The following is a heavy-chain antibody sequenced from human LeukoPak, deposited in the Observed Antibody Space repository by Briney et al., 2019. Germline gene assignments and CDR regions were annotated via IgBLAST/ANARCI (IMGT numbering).Heavy chain of an antibody. CDR2: IYYSGST. J-gene: IGHJ4*02. Sequence: PSETLSLTCTVSGGSISSSNHHWDWIRQPPGKGLEWIGNIYYSGSTHYNPSLKSRVTISVDTSRNHFSLRLSSVTAADTAVYYCARRLSGYTFDYWGQGTLVTVSS. D-gene: IGHD3-16*02. V-gene: IGHV4-39*01. CDR3: ARRLSGYTFDY. CDR1: GGSISSSNHH.